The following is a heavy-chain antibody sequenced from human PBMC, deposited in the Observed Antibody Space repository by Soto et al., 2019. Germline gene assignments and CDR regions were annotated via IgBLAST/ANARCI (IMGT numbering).Heavy chain of an antibody. Sequence: GGSLRLSCAASGFTVTSNYISWVRQAPGKGLEWVSVIYSGGSTYYADSVKGRFTISRDNSKNTLYLQMNSLRGEDTALYYCAIDHSSGWPRDAFDIWGQGTMVTVSS. V-gene: IGHV3-66*01. D-gene: IGHD6-19*01. J-gene: IGHJ3*02. CDR1: GFTVTSNY. CDR3: AIDHSSGWPRDAFDI. CDR2: IYSGGST.